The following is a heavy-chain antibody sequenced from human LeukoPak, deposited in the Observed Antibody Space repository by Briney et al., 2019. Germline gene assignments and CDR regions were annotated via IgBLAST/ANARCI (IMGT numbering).Heavy chain of an antibody. CDR3: ARVGCSSGWYYFDC. D-gene: IGHD6-19*01. CDR2: IYYSGST. J-gene: IGHJ4*02. V-gene: IGHV4-31*03. CDR1: GGSISSGGYY. Sequence: SSETLSLTCTVSGGSISSGGYYWSWIRQHPGKGLEWIGYIYYSGSTYYNPSLKSRVTISVDTSKNQFSLKLSSVTAADTAVYYCARVGCSSGWYYFDCWGQGTLVTVSS.